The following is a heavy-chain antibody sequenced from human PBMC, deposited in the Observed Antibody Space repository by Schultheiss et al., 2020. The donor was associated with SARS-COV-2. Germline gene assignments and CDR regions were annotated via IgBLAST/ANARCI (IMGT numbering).Heavy chain of an antibody. Sequence: GGSLRLSCAASGFTFTSYWMHWVRQAPGKGLEWVSSISSSSSYIYYADSVKGRFTISRDNAKNSLYLQMNSLRAEDTAVYYCARDGNWGLDYWGQGTLVTVSS. D-gene: IGHD7-27*01. CDR1: GFTFTSYW. CDR3: ARDGNWGLDY. V-gene: IGHV3-21*01. CDR2: ISSSSSYI. J-gene: IGHJ4*02.